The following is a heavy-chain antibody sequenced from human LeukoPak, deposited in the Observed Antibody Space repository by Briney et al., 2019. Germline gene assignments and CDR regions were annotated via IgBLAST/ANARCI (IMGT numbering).Heavy chain of an antibody. V-gene: IGHV3-74*01. D-gene: IGHD3-16*01. Sequence: GGSLRLSCAASGFTFSSYAMSWVRQTPGKGLVWVSGINTDGNSPVYADSVKGRFTISRDNAKDTLYLQMKSLRDEDTAVYYCARDFKDLGAWGQGALVTVSS. CDR3: ARDFKDLGA. J-gene: IGHJ5*02. CDR1: GFTFSSYA. CDR2: INTDGNSP.